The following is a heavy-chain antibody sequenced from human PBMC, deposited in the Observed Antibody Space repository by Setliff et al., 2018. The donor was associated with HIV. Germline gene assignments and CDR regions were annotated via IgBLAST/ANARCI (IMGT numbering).Heavy chain of an antibody. CDR2: IIPMFGTT. D-gene: IGHD5-12*01. CDR1: GGSFSSFA. V-gene: IGHV1-69*13. CDR3: ARGRWLQSFDY. Sequence: SVKVSCKVSGGSFSSFAISWVRQAPGHGLEWIGGIIPMFGTTNYAQKLQGRVTLSADESTSTAYMQLSSLTSEDTAVYYCARGRWLQSFDYWGQGTLVTVSS. J-gene: IGHJ4*02.